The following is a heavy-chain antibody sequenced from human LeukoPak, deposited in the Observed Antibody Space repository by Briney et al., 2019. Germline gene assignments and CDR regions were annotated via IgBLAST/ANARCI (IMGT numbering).Heavy chain of an antibody. CDR1: GRTFISYA. V-gene: IGHV1-69*01. CDR2: IIPIFGTA. D-gene: IGHD3-10*01. Sequence: SVKVSCKASGRTFISYAITWVRQAPGQGLECMGGIIPIFGTANYAQKFQGRVTITADESASTVYLELSSLRSDDTAVYYCARGIRGTRDHSYYYMDVWGKGTTVTVSS. J-gene: IGHJ6*03. CDR3: ARGIRGTRDHSYYYMDV.